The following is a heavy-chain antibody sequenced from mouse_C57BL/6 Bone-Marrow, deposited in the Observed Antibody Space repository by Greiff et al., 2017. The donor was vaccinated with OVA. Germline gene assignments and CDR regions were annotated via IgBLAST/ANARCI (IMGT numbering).Heavy chain of an antibody. Sequence: VKLVESGPGLVQPSQSLSITCTASGFSLTSYGVHWVRQSPGKGLEWLGVIWSGGSTDYNAAFISRLSISKDNSKSHVFFKMNSLQADDTAIYYCASRGYGGQGTTLTVSS. V-gene: IGHV2-2*01. J-gene: IGHJ2*01. CDR2: IWSGGST. CDR3: ASRGY. CDR1: GFSLTSYG.